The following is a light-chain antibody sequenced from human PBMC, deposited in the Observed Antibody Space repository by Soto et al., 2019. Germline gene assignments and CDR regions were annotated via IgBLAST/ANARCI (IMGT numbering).Light chain of an antibody. Sequence: QSALTQPASVSGSPGQSITISCTGTSNDVGGYNYVSWYQQHPGKAPKFMIYEVSNRPSGVSSRFSGSKSGNTASLTISGLQAEDEADYYCSSYTGSNIVFGGGTKVTVL. J-gene: IGLJ3*02. CDR2: EVS. CDR3: SSYTGSNIV. CDR1: SNDVGGYNY. V-gene: IGLV2-14*01.